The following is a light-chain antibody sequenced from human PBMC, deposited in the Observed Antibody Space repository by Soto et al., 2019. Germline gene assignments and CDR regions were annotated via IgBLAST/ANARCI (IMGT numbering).Light chain of an antibody. V-gene: IGLV1-47*01. Sequence: QSVLTQSPSASGTPGQRVTVSCSGSSSNIGTNYVYWYQQLPGTAPKVLIYSTDKRPSGVPDRFSGSKSGTSASLAISGLRSEDEADYYCAAWDDSLSGPVFGGGTKVPS. CDR1: SSNIGTNY. CDR3: AAWDDSLSGPV. CDR2: STD. J-gene: IGLJ2*01.